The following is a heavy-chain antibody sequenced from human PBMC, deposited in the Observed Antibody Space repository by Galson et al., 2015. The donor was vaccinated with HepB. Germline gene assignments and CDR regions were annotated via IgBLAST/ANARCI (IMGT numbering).Heavy chain of an antibody. CDR2: INTDGSRA. D-gene: IGHD3-9*01. CDR3: ARPRLRYFDSFDL. Sequence: SLRLSCAASGFTFDDYAMHWVRQAPGKGLVWVSGINTDGSRANYADSVKGRFTISRDNAKNTAYLQMSSLRVEDTAIYYCARPRLRYFDSFDLWGQGILVTVSS. CDR1: GFTFDDYA. V-gene: IGHV3-74*01. J-gene: IGHJ4*02.